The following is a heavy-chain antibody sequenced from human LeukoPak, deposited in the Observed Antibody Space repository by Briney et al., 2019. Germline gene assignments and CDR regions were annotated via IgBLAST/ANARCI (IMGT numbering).Heavy chain of an antibody. CDR2: INHSGST. CDR1: GGSFSGYY. J-gene: IGHJ5*02. V-gene: IGHV4-34*01. D-gene: IGHD3-16*02. CDR3: ARRFANYDYVWGSYRPVGFDP. Sequence: SETLSLTCAVYGGSFSGYYWSWIRQPPGKGLGWIGEINHSGSTNYNPALKSRVTISVDTSKNQFSLKLSSVTAADTAVYYCARRFANYDYVWGSYRPVGFDPWGQGTLVTVSS.